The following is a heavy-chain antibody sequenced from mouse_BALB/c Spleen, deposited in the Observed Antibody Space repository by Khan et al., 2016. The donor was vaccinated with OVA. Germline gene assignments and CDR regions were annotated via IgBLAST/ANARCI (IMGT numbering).Heavy chain of an antibody. CDR3: ARGGYSVFAY. CDR1: GYTFTDYI. J-gene: IGHJ3*01. CDR2: IFPGSGTP. Sequence: QVQLQQSVPELVNPGASLKVSCKASGYTFTDYIIGWVKQSTRQGLEWIGDIFPGSGTPYYNEKFKDKATLTADKSSNTAYMQLSILTSEDSAVYFCARGGYSVFAYWGQGTLVTVSA. D-gene: IGHD1-1*01. V-gene: IGHV1-77*01.